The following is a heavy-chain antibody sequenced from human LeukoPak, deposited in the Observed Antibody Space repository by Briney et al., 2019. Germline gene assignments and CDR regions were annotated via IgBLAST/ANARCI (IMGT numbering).Heavy chain of an antibody. Sequence: GGSLRLSCAASGFIFSRYWMHWVRQAPGKGLEWVAVIWYDGSNKYYADSVKGRFTISRDNSKNTLYLQMNSLRAEDTAVYYCAKSISVGAGVHDFWGQGTLVTVSS. V-gene: IGHV3-33*06. D-gene: IGHD1-26*01. CDR2: IWYDGSNK. J-gene: IGHJ4*02. CDR3: AKSISVGAGVHDF. CDR1: GFIFSRYW.